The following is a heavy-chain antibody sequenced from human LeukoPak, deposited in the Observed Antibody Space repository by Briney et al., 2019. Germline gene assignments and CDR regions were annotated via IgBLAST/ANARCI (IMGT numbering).Heavy chain of an antibody. CDR3: ARGDIPTAHY. CDR1: GGSISSFY. CDR2: IYYSGST. V-gene: IGHV4-59*01. Sequence: PSETLSLTCAVSGGSISSFYWSWIRQPPGKGLEWIGYIYYSGSTNYNPSLKSRVTISVDTSKNQFSLKLSSVTAADTAVYYCARGDIPTAHYWGQGTLVTVSS. J-gene: IGHJ4*02. D-gene: IGHD2-2*02.